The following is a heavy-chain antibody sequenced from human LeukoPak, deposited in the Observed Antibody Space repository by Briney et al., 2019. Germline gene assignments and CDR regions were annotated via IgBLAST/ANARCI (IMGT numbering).Heavy chain of an antibody. CDR1: GFTFSTYV. CDR2: ISSNGDNT. CDR3: VRGPGY. Sequence: GGSLRLSCSVSGFTFSTYVMHWVRQAPGKGLEYVSAISSNGDNTYYADSVKGRFTISRDNSKNTLYLQMSILRADNTAVYSGVRGPGYWGQGTLVTV. J-gene: IGHJ4*02. V-gene: IGHV3-64D*06.